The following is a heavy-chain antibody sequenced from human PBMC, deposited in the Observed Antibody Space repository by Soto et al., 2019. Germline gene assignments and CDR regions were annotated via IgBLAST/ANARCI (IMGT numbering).Heavy chain of an antibody. CDR2: IYYSGNT. V-gene: IGHV4-30-4*01. CDR3: AREGGESSDGLYYFDS. D-gene: IGHD3-16*01. CDR1: GGSTSSDNY. J-gene: IGHJ4*02. Sequence: TLSLTCTVSGGSTSSDNYWSWIRQPPGKGLEWIGHIYYSGNTDYNPSLKSRLAISIDTSKNQFSLKLSSVTAADTAVYFCAREGGESSDGLYYFDSWGQGSLVTVLL.